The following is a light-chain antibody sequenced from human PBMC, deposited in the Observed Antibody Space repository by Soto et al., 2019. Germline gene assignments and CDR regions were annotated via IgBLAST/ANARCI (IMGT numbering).Light chain of an antibody. V-gene: IGKV3-15*01. CDR3: QQYKNWPPLT. J-gene: IGKJ4*01. CDR1: QSVNSD. Sequence: EIVMTQSPATLSVSPGERATLSCRASQSVNSDLAWYQQKPGQAPRLLIYAASTRATGVPARFSGSGSGTEYTLTISSLQSEDCAVYYGQQYKNWPPLTVGGGTKVELK. CDR2: AAS.